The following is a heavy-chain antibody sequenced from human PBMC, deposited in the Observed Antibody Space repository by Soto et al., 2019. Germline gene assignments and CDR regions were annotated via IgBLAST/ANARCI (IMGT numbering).Heavy chain of an antibody. CDR3: VRAAGYSGNDYVYYYGMDV. CDR2: VWYDGGNK. Sequence: QVQLVESGGGVVQPGRSLRLSCAASGFTFSSYGMHWVRQAPGKGREWVALVWYDGGNKYYADSVKGRFTISRHNSKNTLYLQRNSLRDEDTAVYYCVRAAGYSGNDYVYYYGMDVWCQGTRVTVSS. J-gene: IGHJ6*02. CDR1: GFTFSSYG. D-gene: IGHD5-12*01. V-gene: IGHV3-33*01.